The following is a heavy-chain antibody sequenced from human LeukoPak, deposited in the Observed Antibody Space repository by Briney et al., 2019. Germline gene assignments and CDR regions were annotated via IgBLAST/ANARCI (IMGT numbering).Heavy chain of an antibody. J-gene: IGHJ3*01. CDR2: ISYDGRNK. CDR3: AKPRDIGSWAFDV. Sequence: GGSLRLSCAASVFTFNNHDMHGVRQAPGKGLDGVAAISYDGRNKYYADSVKGRFTISRDNSKNTLNLQMNSLRTEDTAVFYCAKPRDIGSWAFDVWGQGTMVTVSS. V-gene: IGHV3-30*18. D-gene: IGHD2-15*01. CDR1: VFTFNNHD.